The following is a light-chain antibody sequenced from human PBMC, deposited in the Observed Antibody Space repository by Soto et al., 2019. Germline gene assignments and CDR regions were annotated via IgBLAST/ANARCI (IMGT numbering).Light chain of an antibody. CDR2: DAS. CDR3: QQCNNWPPNT. J-gene: IGKJ2*01. CDR1: QSISTY. V-gene: IGKV3-11*01. Sequence: EIVLTQSPATLSLSPGERATLSCRASQSISTYLNWYQQKPGQAPRLLIYDASNRATGIPDRFSGSGSGTDFTLTISRLEHEDFAVYYCQQCNNWPPNTFGQGTKLEIK.